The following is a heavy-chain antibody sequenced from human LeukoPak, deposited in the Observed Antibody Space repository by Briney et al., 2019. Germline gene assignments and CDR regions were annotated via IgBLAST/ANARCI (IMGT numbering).Heavy chain of an antibody. D-gene: IGHD3-16*02. CDR1: GYSFTSYW. V-gene: IGHV5-10-1*01. J-gene: IGHJ3*01. Sequence: GESLKISCKGSGYSFTSYWISWVRQMPGKGLEWMGRIDPSDSYTNYSPSFQGHVTISADGSISTAYLQWSSLKAPDTAMYYCVRLGELSALLWGQGTMVTVSS. CDR3: VRLGELSALL. CDR2: IDPSDSYT.